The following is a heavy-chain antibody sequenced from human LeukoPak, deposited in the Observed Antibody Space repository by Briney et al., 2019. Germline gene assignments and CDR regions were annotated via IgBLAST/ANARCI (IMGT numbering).Heavy chain of an antibody. J-gene: IGHJ4*02. CDR3: ARTEIGDREFDY. CDR1: GFTLSSYE. Sequence: PGGPLRLSCAASGFTLSSYEMNWVRQAPGKGLEWVSYISSSGSTIYYADSVKGRFTISRDNAKNSLYLQMNSLRAEDTAVYYCARTEIGDREFDYWGQGTLVTVSS. D-gene: IGHD2-21*01. V-gene: IGHV3-48*03. CDR2: ISSSGSTI.